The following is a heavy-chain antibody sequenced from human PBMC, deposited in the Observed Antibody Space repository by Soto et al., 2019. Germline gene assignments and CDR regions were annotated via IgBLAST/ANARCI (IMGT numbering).Heavy chain of an antibody. J-gene: IGHJ3*02. Sequence: GGSLRFSCAASGFTFSSYSMSWVRQAPGKGLEWVSSISSSSSYIYYADSVKGRFTISRDNTKNSLYLQMNSLRAEDTAIYYCARDRAYYYDSSGYYPDVFDIWGQGTMVTVSS. CDR2: ISSSSSYI. D-gene: IGHD3-22*01. CDR3: ARDRAYYYDSSGYYPDVFDI. V-gene: IGHV3-21*01. CDR1: GFTFSSYS.